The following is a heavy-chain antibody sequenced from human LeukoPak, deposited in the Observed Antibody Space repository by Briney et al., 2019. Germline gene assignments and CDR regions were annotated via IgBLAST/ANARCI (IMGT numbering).Heavy chain of an antibody. CDR3: AKGGQDTALLNFDY. J-gene: IGHJ4*02. CDR1: GFTFDDYA. V-gene: IGHV3-9*01. Sequence: PGGSLRLSCAASGFTFDDYAMHWVRQAPWKGLEWVSGISWNSGSIGYADSVKGRFTISRDNAKNSLYLQMNSLRAEDTALYYCAKGGQDTALLNFDYWGQGTLVTVSS. CDR2: ISWNSGSI. D-gene: IGHD5-18*01.